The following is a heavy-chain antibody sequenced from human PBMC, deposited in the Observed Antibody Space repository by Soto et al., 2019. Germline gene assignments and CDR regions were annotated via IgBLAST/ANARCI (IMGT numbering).Heavy chain of an antibody. J-gene: IGHJ6*03. CDR3: ARAWYGDYDLSLSYYYYYMDV. CDR2: MNPNSGNT. Sequence: GASVKVSCKASGYTFTSYDINWVRQATGQGLEWMGWMNPNSGNTGYAQKFKGRVSMTRNTSISTAYMELSSLRSEDTAVYYCARAWYGDYDLSLSYYYYYMDVWGKGTTVTVSS. CDR1: GYTFTSYD. V-gene: IGHV1-8*01. D-gene: IGHD5-12*01.